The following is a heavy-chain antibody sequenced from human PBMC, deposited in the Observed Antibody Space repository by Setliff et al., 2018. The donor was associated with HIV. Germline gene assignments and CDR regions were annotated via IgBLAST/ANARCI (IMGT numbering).Heavy chain of an antibody. Sequence: SETLSLTCNVSGGSISNNYWSWIRQPPGKGLEWIGYIHGGGSTTYSPSLRSRVTISLDTSKHQFSLRLTSVTAADTAVYYCTKEGRGDPGLATTRLDYWGQGKLVTISS. D-gene: IGHD1-1*01. CDR3: TKEGRGDPGLATTRLDY. CDR1: GGSISNNY. CDR2: IHGGGST. J-gene: IGHJ4*02. V-gene: IGHV4-4*08.